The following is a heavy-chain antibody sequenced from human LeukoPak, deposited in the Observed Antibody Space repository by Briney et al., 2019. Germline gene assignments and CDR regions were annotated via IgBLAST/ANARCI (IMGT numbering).Heavy chain of an antibody. D-gene: IGHD3-22*01. Sequence: GGSLRLSCAAPGFTFSDYYMSWIRQAPGEGLEWVSYISSSGSTIYYADSVKGRFTISRDNAKNSLYLQMNSLRAEDTAVYYCARDSRGYYDSRGNYWGQGTLVTVSS. CDR3: ARDSRGYYDSRGNY. V-gene: IGHV3-11*01. CDR2: ISSSGSTI. CDR1: GFTFSDYY. J-gene: IGHJ4*02.